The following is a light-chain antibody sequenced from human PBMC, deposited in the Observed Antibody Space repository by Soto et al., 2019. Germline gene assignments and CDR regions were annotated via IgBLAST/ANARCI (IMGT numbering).Light chain of an antibody. V-gene: IGKV1-9*01. CDR2: AAS. Sequence: DIQLTQSPSFLSASVGDRVTITCRASQGISSYLAWYQQKPGKAPKLLIYAASTLQSGVPSRFSGGGSGTDFTLTISSLQPDDFATYYCQHYNSYSEAFGQGTKVDI. J-gene: IGKJ1*01. CDR1: QGISSY. CDR3: QHYNSYSEA.